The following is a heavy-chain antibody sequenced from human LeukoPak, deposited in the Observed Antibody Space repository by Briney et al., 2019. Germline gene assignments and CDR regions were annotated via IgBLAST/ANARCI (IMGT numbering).Heavy chain of an antibody. D-gene: IGHD1-1*01. J-gene: IGHJ2*01. V-gene: IGHV3-74*01. Sequence: GGSLRLSCAASGFTFTSYWMHWVRQAPGKGLVWVSHINPDGSSTRYADSVKGRFTISRDNAKNTLYLQMSNLGVEDTAVYSCARAGVTNQLGETYWYFDLWGRGTLVTVSS. CDR1: GFTFTSYW. CDR3: ARAGVTNQLGETYWYFDL. CDR2: INPDGSST.